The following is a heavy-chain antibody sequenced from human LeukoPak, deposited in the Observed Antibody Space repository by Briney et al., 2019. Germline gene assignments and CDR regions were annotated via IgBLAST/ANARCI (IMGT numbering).Heavy chain of an antibody. CDR1: GGSISSSSYY. CDR3: ARDLPRDYGDYYYGMDV. Sequence: PSETLSLTCTVSGGSISSSSYYWGWIRQPPGKGLECIGSIYYSGSTYYNPSLKSRVAVSVDTSKNQFSLRLSSVTAADTAVYYCARDLPRDYGDYYYGMDVWGQGTTVTVSS. V-gene: IGHV4-39*02. D-gene: IGHD4-17*01. CDR2: IYYSGST. J-gene: IGHJ6*02.